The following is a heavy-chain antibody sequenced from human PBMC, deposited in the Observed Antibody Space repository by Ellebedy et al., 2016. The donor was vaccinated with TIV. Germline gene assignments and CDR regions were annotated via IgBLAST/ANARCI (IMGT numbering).Heavy chain of an antibody. CDR1: GGSFTGYF. J-gene: IGHJ4*02. Sequence: MPSETLSLTCVVYGGSFTGYFWSRIRQPPGKGLEWSGEVNPSGTTNDNPSLKSRVTISVDTPKKQFYLRLTSVTAADTAVYYCARARGQYLYGSGSYFTNWGQGEMVTVSS. CDR2: VNPSGTT. CDR3: ARARGQYLYGSGSYFTN. D-gene: IGHD3-10*01. V-gene: IGHV4-34*01.